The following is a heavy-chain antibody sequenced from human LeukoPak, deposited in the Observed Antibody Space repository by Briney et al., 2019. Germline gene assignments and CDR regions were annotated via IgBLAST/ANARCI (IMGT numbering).Heavy chain of an antibody. J-gene: IGHJ2*01. CDR1: GGSISSYY. V-gene: IGHV4-4*07. CDR2: TYTSGST. Sequence: NTSETLSLTCTVSGGSISSYYWSWIRQPAGKGLEWIGRTYTSGSTNYNPSLKSRVTMSVDTSKNQFSLKLSSVTAADTAVYYCARDRIGSSGWHPVEYWYFDLWGRGTPVTVSS. CDR3: ARDRIGSSGWHPVEYWYFDL. D-gene: IGHD6-19*01.